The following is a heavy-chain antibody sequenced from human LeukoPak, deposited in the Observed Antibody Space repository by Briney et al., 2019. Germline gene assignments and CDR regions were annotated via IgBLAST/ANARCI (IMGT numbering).Heavy chain of an antibody. V-gene: IGHV3-7*01. J-gene: IGHJ5*02. CDR1: GFTFSSYW. CDR3: ARALNRYYYDSSGYYSAFDP. D-gene: IGHD3-22*01. CDR2: IKQDGSEK. Sequence: PGGSLRLSCAAPGFTFSSYWVSWVRQAPGKGLEWVAHIKQDGSEKYYVDSVKGRFTISRDNAKNSLYLQMNSLRAEDTAVYYCARALNRYYYDSSGYYSAFDPWGQGTLVTVSS.